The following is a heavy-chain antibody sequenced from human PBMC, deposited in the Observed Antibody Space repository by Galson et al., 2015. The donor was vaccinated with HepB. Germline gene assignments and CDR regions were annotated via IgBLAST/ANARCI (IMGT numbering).Heavy chain of an antibody. D-gene: IGHD5-12*01. CDR2: ISGSGVNT. V-gene: IGHV3-23*01. CDR1: RFTFSNYA. Sequence: SLRLSCAASRFTFSNYAMGWVRQAPGKGLEWVSTISGSGVNTFYTDSVKGRFTISRDNSKNTLFLQMNGLRDEDTAVYYCAKGNANTGYGTFDSWGQGTLVTVSS. J-gene: IGHJ4*02. CDR3: AKGNANTGYGTFDS.